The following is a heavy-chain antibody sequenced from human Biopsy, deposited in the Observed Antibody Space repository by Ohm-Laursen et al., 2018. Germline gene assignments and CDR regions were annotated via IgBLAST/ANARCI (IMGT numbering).Heavy chain of an antibody. CDR2: IYSSGST. D-gene: IGHD3-22*01. CDR3: ARWTPEYDSSRYYLDAFDI. V-gene: IGHV4-4*07. Sequence: GTLSLTCTVSGVSITAYYWSWIRQPAGKGLEWIGRIYSSGSTNYNPSLKSRVTLSMDTSKRQFSLKLSFVTVADTAVYYCARWTPEYDSSRYYLDAFDIWGQGTKVTVSS. CDR1: GVSITAYY. J-gene: IGHJ3*02.